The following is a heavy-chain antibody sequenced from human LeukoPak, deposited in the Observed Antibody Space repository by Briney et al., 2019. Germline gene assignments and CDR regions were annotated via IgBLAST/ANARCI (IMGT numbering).Heavy chain of an antibody. CDR3: ARDSDTAMVTPSGYDCR. Sequence: ASVKVSCKASGYTFTGYYMHWVRQAPGQGLEWMGRINPNSGGTNYAQKFQGRVTMTSDTSISTAYMELSRLRSDDTAVYYCARDSDTAMVTPSGYDCRWGQGTLVTVSS. CDR2: INPNSGGT. CDR1: GYTFTGYY. D-gene: IGHD5-18*01. J-gene: IGHJ4*02. V-gene: IGHV1-2*06.